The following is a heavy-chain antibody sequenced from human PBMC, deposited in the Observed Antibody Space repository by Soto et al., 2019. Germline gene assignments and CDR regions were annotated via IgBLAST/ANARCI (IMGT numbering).Heavy chain of an antibody. V-gene: IGHV2-5*01. J-gene: IGHJ5*01. CDR1: GFSLSTSGVG. CDR3: AHAYYHDSSDYYPGNWFDS. CDR2: IYWNDDK. D-gene: IGHD3-22*01. Sequence: QITLKESGPTLVKPTQTLTLTCTFSGFSLSTSGVGVGWIRQPPGKALEWLALIYWNDDKRYGPSLKSRLTVTKDTSKNQVVLTMANMDPVDTATYYWAHAYYHDSSDYYPGNWFDSWGQGTLVTVS.